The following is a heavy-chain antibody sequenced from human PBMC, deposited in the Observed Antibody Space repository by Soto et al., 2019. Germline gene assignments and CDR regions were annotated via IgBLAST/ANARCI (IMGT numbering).Heavy chain of an antibody. CDR3: ARGIATGQLDP. J-gene: IGHJ5*02. Sequence: QVQLVQSGAEVKKPGASVKISCKASGYTFTSYTMNWVRQAPGQRLEWMGWINPDNGNTKSSQKFQDRVIITRDTSASTAYMDLSSLRSEDTAVYYCARGIATGQLDPWGQGTPVTVSS. V-gene: IGHV1-3*01. D-gene: IGHD2-15*01. CDR2: INPDNGNT. CDR1: GYTFTSYT.